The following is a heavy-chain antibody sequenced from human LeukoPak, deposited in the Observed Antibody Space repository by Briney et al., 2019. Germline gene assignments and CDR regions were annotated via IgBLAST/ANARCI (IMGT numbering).Heavy chain of an antibody. D-gene: IGHD2-21*02. CDR3: ARDHICGGDCYPYYYYGMDV. J-gene: IGHJ6*02. V-gene: IGHV1-69*04. CDR1: GGTFSSYT. Sequence: SVKVSCKASGGTFSSYTISWVRQAPGQGLEWMGRIIPILGIANYAQKFQGRVTITADKSTSTAYMELSSLRSEDTAVYYCARDHICGGDCYPYYYYGMDVWGQGTTVTVSS. CDR2: IIPILGIA.